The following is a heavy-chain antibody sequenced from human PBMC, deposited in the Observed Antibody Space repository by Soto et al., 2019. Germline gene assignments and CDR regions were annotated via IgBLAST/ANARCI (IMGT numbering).Heavy chain of an antibody. V-gene: IGHV1-18*01. Sequence: ASVKVSCKASGYTFTTYDISCVRQAPGQGLEWMGRISTYNGNTNYPQSLQGRLTLTTDTSTTTAYMELRSLRSDDTAVYYCARDPYHVLMVNAPNLYGMDVWXQGTTVPVSS. J-gene: IGHJ6*02. CDR2: ISTYNGNT. CDR3: ARDPYHVLMVNAPNLYGMDV. D-gene: IGHD2-8*01. CDR1: GYTFTTYD.